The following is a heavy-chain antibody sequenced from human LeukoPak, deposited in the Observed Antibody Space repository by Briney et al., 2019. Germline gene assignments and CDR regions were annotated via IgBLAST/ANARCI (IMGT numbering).Heavy chain of an antibody. Sequence: SSETLSLTCTVSGGSISSGGYYWSWIRQHPGKGLEWIGYIYYSGSTYYNPSLKSRVTISVDTSKNQFSLKLSSVTAADTAVYYCARGPKHYYDSSGYYYEMGAFDIWGQGTMVTVSS. CDR1: GGSISSGGYY. J-gene: IGHJ3*02. CDR3: ARGPKHYYDSSGYYYEMGAFDI. V-gene: IGHV4-31*03. D-gene: IGHD3-22*01. CDR2: IYYSGST.